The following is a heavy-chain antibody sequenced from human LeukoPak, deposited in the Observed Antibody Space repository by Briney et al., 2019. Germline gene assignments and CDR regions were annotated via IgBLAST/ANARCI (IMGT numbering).Heavy chain of an antibody. CDR1: GFTFSSYS. J-gene: IGHJ3*02. Sequence: SLRLSCAASGFTFSSYSMNWVRQAPGKGLGWVGRTRNKANSYTTDYAATVKGRFTISRDDSKNSLSQQMNTLKTEDTAVYYCARERVLRYFDWSRGMGAFDIWGQGTMVTVSS. CDR3: ARERVLRYFDWSRGMGAFDI. CDR2: TRNKANSYTT. V-gene: IGHV3-72*01. D-gene: IGHD3-9*01.